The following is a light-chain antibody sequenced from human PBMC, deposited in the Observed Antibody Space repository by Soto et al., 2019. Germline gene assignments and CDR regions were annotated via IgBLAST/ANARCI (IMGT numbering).Light chain of an antibody. Sequence: VLTQSPDTLSVSPGERATLSCRASERLSSVYLAWYQQRPGQPPRLLIYGASNRATGIPDRFSGSGSGTDFTLIINRLEPEDVAIYYCQQYGGSPRITFGQGTRLEIK. V-gene: IGKV3-20*01. J-gene: IGKJ5*01. CDR1: ERLSSVY. CDR2: GAS. CDR3: QQYGGSPRIT.